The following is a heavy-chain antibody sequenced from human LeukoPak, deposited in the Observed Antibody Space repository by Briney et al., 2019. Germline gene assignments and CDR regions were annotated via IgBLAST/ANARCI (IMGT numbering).Heavy chain of an antibody. Sequence: PSETLSLTCAVYGGSFSGYYWSWIRQPPGKGLEWIGEINHSGSTNYNPSLKSRVTISVDTSKNQFSLKLSPVTAADTAVYYCAGSPRPRTIFGVVINVWGKGTTVTVSS. CDR3: AGSPRPRTIFGVVINV. CDR1: GGSFSGYY. J-gene: IGHJ6*04. V-gene: IGHV4-34*01. D-gene: IGHD3-3*01. CDR2: INHSGST.